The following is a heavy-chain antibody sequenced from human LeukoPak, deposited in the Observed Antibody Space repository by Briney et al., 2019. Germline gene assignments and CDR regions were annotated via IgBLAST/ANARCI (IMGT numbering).Heavy chain of an antibody. J-gene: IGHJ4*02. CDR1: GFTFSSYW. D-gene: IGHD1-26*01. V-gene: IGHV3-7*01. CDR3: AREIVGTIKSYFDY. CDR2: IRQDGDLK. Sequence: QSGGSLRLSCAASGFTFSSYWMSWVRQAPGKGLEWVANIRQDGDLKHYVDSVRGRFTISRDNAENSLYLQMNSLRAEDTAIYYCAREIVGTIKSYFDYWGQGTLVTASS.